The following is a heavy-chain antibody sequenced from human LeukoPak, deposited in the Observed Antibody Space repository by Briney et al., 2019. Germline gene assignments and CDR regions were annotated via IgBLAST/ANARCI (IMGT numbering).Heavy chain of an antibody. CDR1: GFTFSNYG. D-gene: IGHD1-26*01. Sequence: GGSLRLSCAASGFTFSNYGVHWVRQAPDKGLEWVAFIRYDGSDKYYADSVKGRVTISRDNSKNTLYLQMNSLRVEDTAVYYCAKVGGSFFSSPFDMWGQGTMVTVSS. CDR2: IRYDGSDK. V-gene: IGHV3-30*02. CDR3: AKVGGSFFSSPFDM. J-gene: IGHJ3*02.